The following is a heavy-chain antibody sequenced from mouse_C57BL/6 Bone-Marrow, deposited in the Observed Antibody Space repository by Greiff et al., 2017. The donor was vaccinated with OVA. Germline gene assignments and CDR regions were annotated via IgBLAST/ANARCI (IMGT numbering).Heavy chain of an antibody. CDR1: GFTFSGYA. J-gene: IGHJ2*01. CDR2: ISDGGSYT. CDR3: ARGGITGPHY. V-gene: IGHV5-4*01. Sequence: EVQLKKSGGDLVKPGGSLKLSCAASGFTFSGYAMSWVRQTPEKRLEWVATISDGGSYTYHPDNVKGRFTISRDNAKNNLYLQMSHLKSEDTAMYYCARGGITGPHYWGQGTTLTVSS. D-gene: IGHD1-1*01.